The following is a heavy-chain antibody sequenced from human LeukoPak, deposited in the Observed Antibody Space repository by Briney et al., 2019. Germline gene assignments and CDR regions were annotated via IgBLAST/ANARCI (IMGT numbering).Heavy chain of an antibody. CDR3: ARGWVVDY. V-gene: IGHV4-61*01. J-gene: IGHJ4*02. CDR2: IYYSGST. CDR1: GGSVSSGSYY. D-gene: IGHD3-16*01. Sequence: SETLSLTCTVSGGSVSSGSYYWSWIRQPPGKGPEWIGYIYYSGSTYYNPSLKSRVTISVDTSKNQFSLKLSSVTAADTAVYYCARGWVVDYWGQGTLVTVSS.